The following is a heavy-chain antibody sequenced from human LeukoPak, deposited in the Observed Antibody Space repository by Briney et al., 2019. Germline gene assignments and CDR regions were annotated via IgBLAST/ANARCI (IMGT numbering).Heavy chain of an antibody. J-gene: IGHJ4*02. Sequence: SETLCLSCAVYGVSFSGYYWSWIRQPPGKGLEWIGEINHSGSTNYNPSLKSRVTISVDTSKNQFSLKLSSVTAADTAVYYCARVKGLFHYLGQGTLVTVSS. V-gene: IGHV4-34*01. CDR3: ARVKGLFHY. CDR2: INHSGST. CDR1: GVSFSGYY.